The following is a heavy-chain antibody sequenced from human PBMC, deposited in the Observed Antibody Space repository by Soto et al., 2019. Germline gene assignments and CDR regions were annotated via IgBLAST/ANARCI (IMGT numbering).Heavy chain of an antibody. Sequence: SETLSLTCIVSGASISIGTDYWGWIRQPPGKGLEWIGNIHYGGRTYYNPSLRSRVTISVDTSKNQFSLRLTSVTAADTAVYYCARHTDCGSGSSCLGSDNMDTDAFDIWAQGTMVTVSS. CDR3: ARHTDCGSGSSCLGSDNMDTDAFDI. CDR1: GASISIGTDY. CDR2: IHYGGRT. V-gene: IGHV4-39*01. J-gene: IGHJ3*02. D-gene: IGHD3-10*01.